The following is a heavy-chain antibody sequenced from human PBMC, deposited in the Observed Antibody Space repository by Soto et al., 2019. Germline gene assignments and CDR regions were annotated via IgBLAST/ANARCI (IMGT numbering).Heavy chain of an antibody. J-gene: IGHJ4*02. D-gene: IGHD2-21*02. CDR1: GFTFFTSA. Sequence: ASVKVSCKASGFTFFTSAVQWVRQARGQGLEWIGWIVVGSGNTNYAQKFQERVTITRDMSTNTAYMELTSLRSEDTAVYYCAADPYCGGDCYFDYWGQGIMVTVSS. CDR3: AADPYCGGDCYFDY. CDR2: IVVGSGNT. V-gene: IGHV1-58*01.